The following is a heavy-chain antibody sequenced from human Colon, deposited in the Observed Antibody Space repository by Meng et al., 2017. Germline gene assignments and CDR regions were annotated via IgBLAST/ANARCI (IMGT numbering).Heavy chain of an antibody. CDR3: ARSPLRHRSFDS. J-gene: IGHJ4*02. Sequence: QVQLEGSGPRLVKTSGILSLTCTVFGDSISSVNWWTWVRQSPGKGLEWIGEIYHSWITNYNPSLKSRVTMSLDKSKNTFSLNLSSVTAADTAFYYCARSPLRHRSFDSWGQGTLVTVSS. CDR2: IYHSWIT. V-gene: IGHV4-4*02. CDR1: GDSISSVNW.